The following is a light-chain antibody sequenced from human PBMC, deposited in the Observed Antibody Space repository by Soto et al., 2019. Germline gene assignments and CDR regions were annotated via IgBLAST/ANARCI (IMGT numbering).Light chain of an antibody. CDR2: GVS. Sequence: EIVLTQSPGTLSLSPGERATLYCRASQSISSNRFAWFQEKPGQAPSLLIYGVSSRATGIPDRFSGSGSGTDFTLTISRLEPEDFSVYYCQQYDRSPITFGPGTKVDIK. V-gene: IGKV3-20*01. CDR1: QSISSNR. CDR3: QQYDRSPIT. J-gene: IGKJ3*01.